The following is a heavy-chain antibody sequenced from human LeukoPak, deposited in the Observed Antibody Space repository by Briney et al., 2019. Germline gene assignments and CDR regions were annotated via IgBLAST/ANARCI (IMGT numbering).Heavy chain of an antibody. D-gene: IGHD3-22*01. CDR3: ASDSSGYYSFDY. CDR1: GGSFRDYY. V-gene: IGHV4-39*01. Sequence: SETLSLTCAVYGGSFRDYYWGWIRQPPGKGLEWIGSMYYSGSTYYNPSLKSRVTISVDTSKNQFSLKLSSVTAADTAVYYCASDSSGYYSFDYWGQGTLVTVSS. J-gene: IGHJ4*02. CDR2: MYYSGST.